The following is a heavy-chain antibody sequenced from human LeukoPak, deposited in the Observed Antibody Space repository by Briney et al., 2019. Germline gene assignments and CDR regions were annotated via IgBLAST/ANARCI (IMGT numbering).Heavy chain of an antibody. CDR3: AKGNIAARQDIMDV. D-gene: IGHD6-6*01. CDR2: ISGSGGST. J-gene: IGHJ6*02. Sequence: SGGSLRLSCAASGFTFSSYAMSWVRQAPGKGLEWVSLISGSGGSTYYADSVKGRSTISRDNSKNTLYMQMNSLRVEDTAVYYCAKGNIAARQDIMDVWGQGTTVTVS. CDR1: GFTFSSYA. V-gene: IGHV3-23*01.